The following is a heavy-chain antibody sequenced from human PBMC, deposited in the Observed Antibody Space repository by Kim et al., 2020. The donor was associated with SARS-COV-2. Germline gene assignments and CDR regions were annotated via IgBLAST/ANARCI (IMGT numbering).Heavy chain of an antibody. CDR1: GGTFSSYA. V-gene: IGHV1-69*04. CDR3: AREGRELPSFDY. D-gene: IGHD1-26*01. Sequence: SVKVSCKASGGTFSSYAISWVRQAPGQGLEWMGRIIPILGIANYAQKFQGRVTITADKSTSTAYMELSSLRSEDTAVYYCAREGRELPSFDYWGQGTLVTVSS. J-gene: IGHJ4*02. CDR2: IIPILGIA.